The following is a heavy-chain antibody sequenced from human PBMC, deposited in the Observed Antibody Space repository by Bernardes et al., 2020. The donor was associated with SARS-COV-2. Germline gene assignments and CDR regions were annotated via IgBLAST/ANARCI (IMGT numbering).Heavy chain of an antibody. CDR2: IYGGGGT. CDR3: ARGMIAPHWYFDL. V-gene: IGHV3-53*01. D-gene: IGHD6-6*01. CDR1: GFIVRNNY. Sequence: GSLRLSCAASGFIVRNNYMSWVRQAPGKGLEWVSVIYGGGGTDYADSVKGRFTFSRDTSKNTLYLQMNSLRAEDTAVYYCARGMIAPHWYFDLWGRGTLVAVSS. J-gene: IGHJ2*01.